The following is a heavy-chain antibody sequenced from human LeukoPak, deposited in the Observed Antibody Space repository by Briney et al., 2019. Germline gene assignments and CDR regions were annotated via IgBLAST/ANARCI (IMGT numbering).Heavy chain of an antibody. J-gene: IGHJ4*02. D-gene: IGHD3-10*01. CDR1: GGSVSTYY. CDR2: IYYSGNT. V-gene: IGHV4-59*08. CDR3: ARGRGYGSGQFDY. Sequence: KASETLSLTCTVSGGSVSTYYWSWIRQPPGKGLEWIGYIYYSGNTNYNPSLKSRVTISVDTSKSQFSLKLSSVTAADTAVYYCARGRGYGSGQFDYWGRGTLVTVSS.